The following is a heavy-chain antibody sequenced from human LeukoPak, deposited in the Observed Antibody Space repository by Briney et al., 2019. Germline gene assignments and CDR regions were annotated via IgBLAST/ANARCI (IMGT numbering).Heavy chain of an antibody. CDR2: INPDDSAK. J-gene: IGHJ4*02. V-gene: IGHV3-7*01. D-gene: IGHD5-18*01. Sequence: GGSLRHSCAASGFTFDNSWMNWVRQAPGKGLEWVASINPDDSAKYYVDSVRGRFTISRDNAKNSLYLQMSSLRAEDTAVYYCARDRAYSSFDYWGQGTLVTVSS. CDR3: ARDRAYSSFDY. CDR1: GFTFDNSW.